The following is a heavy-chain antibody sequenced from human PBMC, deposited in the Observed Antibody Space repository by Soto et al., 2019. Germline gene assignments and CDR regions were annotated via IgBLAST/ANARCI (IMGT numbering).Heavy chain of an antibody. D-gene: IGHD3-22*01. J-gene: IGHJ4*02. CDR1: DGAMNSDSSY. CDR3: ARLGGYVSVGYYYLWDS. V-gene: IGHV4-39*01. Sequence: QLQLQESGPGLVKPSETLSLTCRVSDGAMNSDSSYWGWIRQPPGKGLEGIGVIKHSGSTYHNVSLKGRVTMSVDASRNQFSLKLTSMTAADTAVYYCARLGGYVSVGYYYLWDSWGQGTLVTVSS. CDR2: IKHSGST.